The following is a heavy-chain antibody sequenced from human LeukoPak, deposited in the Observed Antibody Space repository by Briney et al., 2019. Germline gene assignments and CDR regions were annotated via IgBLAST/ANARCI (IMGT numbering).Heavy chain of an antibody. V-gene: IGHV3-21*01. J-gene: IGHJ4*02. CDR3: ARIYSPDY. Sequence: GGSLRLSCAASGFTVSSNYMSWVRLAPGKGLEWVSSISSSSSYIYYADSVKGRFTISRDNAKNSLYLQMNSLRAEDTAVYYCARIYSPDYWGQGTLVTVSS. CDR2: ISSSSSYI. CDR1: GFTVSSNY. D-gene: IGHD4-11*01.